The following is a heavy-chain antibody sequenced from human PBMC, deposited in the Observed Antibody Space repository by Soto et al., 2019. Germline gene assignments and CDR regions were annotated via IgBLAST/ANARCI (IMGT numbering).Heavy chain of an antibody. Sequence: PGGSLRLSCEVSGFTFSDYYMDWVRQTPEKGLEWIARSRNKDHGYTTEYAASVRGRFTISRDDSKNLLYLQLNSLKTEDTAVYYCARGKNSFDYWGQGALVTVSS. CDR3: ARGKNSFDY. V-gene: IGHV3-72*01. J-gene: IGHJ4*02. CDR2: SRNKDHGYTT. CDR1: GFTFSDYY.